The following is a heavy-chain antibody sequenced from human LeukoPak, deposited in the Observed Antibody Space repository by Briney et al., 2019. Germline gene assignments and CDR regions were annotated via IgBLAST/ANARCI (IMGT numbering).Heavy chain of an antibody. CDR2: INHSGST. CDR3: ARQYCSSTSCAFDY. CDR1: GVSFSGRY. V-gene: IGHV4-34*01. J-gene: IGHJ4*02. Sequence: SETLPLTCSVYGVSFSGRYWSWIRQPPGKGLEWIGEINHSGSTNYKPSLKSRVTISVDTSKNQFSLKLSSVTAADTAVYYCARQYCSSTSCAFDYWGQGALVTVSS. D-gene: IGHD2-2*01.